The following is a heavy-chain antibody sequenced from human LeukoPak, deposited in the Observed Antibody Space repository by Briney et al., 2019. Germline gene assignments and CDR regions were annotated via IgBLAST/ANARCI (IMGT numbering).Heavy chain of an antibody. CDR3: ARDQASGYDFWSGYSGSHWFDP. CDR2: IYYSGST. CDR1: GVSISSSSYY. V-gene: IGHV4-39*07. J-gene: IGHJ5*02. Sequence: PSETLSLTCNVSGVSISSSSYYWGWIRQPPGKGLEWIGSIYYSGSTYYNPSLKSRVTISVDTSKNQFSLKLSSVTAADTAVYYCARDQASGYDFWSGYSGSHWFDPWGQGTLVTVSS. D-gene: IGHD3-3*01.